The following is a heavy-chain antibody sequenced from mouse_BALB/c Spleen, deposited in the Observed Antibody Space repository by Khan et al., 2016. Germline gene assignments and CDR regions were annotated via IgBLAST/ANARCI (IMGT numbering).Heavy chain of an antibody. CDR3: ARGRTAFAY. CDR1: GFNIKDTY. J-gene: IGHJ3*01. D-gene: IGHD4-1*01. Sequence: VQLQQSGAELVKPGASVKLSCTASGFNIKDTYMHWVKQRPEQGLEWIGRIDPANGNTKYDPKFQGKATITADTSSNTAYLQLCSLTSEETAVYYCARGRTAFAYWGQGTLVTVSA. V-gene: IGHV14-3*02. CDR2: IDPANGNT.